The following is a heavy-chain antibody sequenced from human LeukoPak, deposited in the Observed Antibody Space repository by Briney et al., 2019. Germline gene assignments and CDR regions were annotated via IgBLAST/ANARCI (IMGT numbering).Heavy chain of an antibody. CDR3: AKDEMRYFDWLLQAFDY. CDR2: ISYDGSNK. V-gene: IGHV3-30*18. Sequence: GGSLGLSCAASGFTFSSYGMHWVRQAPGKGLEWVAVISYDGSNKNCADSVKGRFTISRDNSKNTLYLRMNSLRAEDTAVYYCAKDEMRYFDWLLQAFDYWGQGTLVTVSS. D-gene: IGHD3-9*01. J-gene: IGHJ4*02. CDR1: GFTFSSYG.